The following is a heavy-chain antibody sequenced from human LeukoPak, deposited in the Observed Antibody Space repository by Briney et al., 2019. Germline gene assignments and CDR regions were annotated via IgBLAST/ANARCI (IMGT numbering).Heavy chain of an antibody. CDR3: AKERIVGRYRYGPFDH. CDR1: GFTFSSYA. V-gene: IGHV3-9*01. Sequence: GGSLRLSCAASGFTFSSYAMSWVRQAPGKGLEWVSGISWNSGTIGYAVSVKGRFTISRDNPKNSLYLQMNSLRAEDTALYYCAKERIVGRYRYGPFDHWGQGTLVTVSS. D-gene: IGHD5-18*01. J-gene: IGHJ4*02. CDR2: ISWNSGTI.